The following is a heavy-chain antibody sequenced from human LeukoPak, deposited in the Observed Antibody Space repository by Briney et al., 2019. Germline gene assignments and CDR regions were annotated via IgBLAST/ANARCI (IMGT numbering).Heavy chain of an antibody. V-gene: IGHV1-18*01. D-gene: IGHD3-16*02. Sequence: ASVKVSCKASGYTFTSYGISWVRQAPGQGLEWMGWISAYNGNTNYAQMLQGRVTMTTDTSTSTAYMELRSLRSDDTAVYYCARDPLGELSLHFQHWGQGTLVTVSS. J-gene: IGHJ1*01. CDR1: GYTFTSYG. CDR3: ARDPLGELSLHFQH. CDR2: ISAYNGNT.